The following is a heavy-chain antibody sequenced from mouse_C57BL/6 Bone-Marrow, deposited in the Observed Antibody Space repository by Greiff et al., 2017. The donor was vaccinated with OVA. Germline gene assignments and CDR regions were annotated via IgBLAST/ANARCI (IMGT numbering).Heavy chain of an antibody. CDR2: IYPRSGNT. D-gene: IGHD2-4*01. Sequence: VQLQQSGAELARPGASVKLSCKASGYTFTSYGISWVKQRTGQGLEWIGEIYPRSGNTYYNEKFKGKATLTADKSSSTAYMELRSLTSEDSAVYFCARERGLRPFAYWGQGTLVTVSA. V-gene: IGHV1-81*01. J-gene: IGHJ3*01. CDR1: GYTFTSYG. CDR3: ARERGLRPFAY.